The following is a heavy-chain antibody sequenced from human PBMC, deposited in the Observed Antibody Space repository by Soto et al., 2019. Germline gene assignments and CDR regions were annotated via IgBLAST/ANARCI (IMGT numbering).Heavy chain of an antibody. CDR2: IYWDDDK. CDR1: GFSLITRGVG. CDR3: AHRYDTSGYHWYFDL. Sequence: QITLKESGPTLVKPTQTLTLTCTFSGFSLITRGVGVGWIRQPPGKALEWLAAIYWDDDKRYSPSLESRLTITKDTSKNQVVLTMTNMDPVDKATYYCAHRYDTSGYHWYFDLWGRGTLVTVSS. D-gene: IGHD3-22*01. J-gene: IGHJ2*01. V-gene: IGHV2-5*02.